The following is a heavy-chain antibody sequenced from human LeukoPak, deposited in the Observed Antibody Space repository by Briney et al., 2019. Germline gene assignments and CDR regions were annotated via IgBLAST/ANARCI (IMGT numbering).Heavy chain of an antibody. CDR2: INPNSSAT. Sequence: GASVKVSCKASGYTFTGYYVHWVRQVPGQGLEWMGWINPNSSATNFPQKFQGRATLTRDTSITTAYMELSRLRSDDTAVYYCARVLKDGYNNGNFQHWGQGTLVTVSS. V-gene: IGHV1-2*02. J-gene: IGHJ1*01. CDR3: ARVLKDGYNNGNFQH. CDR1: GYTFTGYY. D-gene: IGHD5-24*01.